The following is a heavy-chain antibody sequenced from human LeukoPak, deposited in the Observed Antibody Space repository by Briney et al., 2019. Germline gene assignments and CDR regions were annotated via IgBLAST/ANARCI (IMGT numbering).Heavy chain of an antibody. D-gene: IGHD3-3*01. Sequence: PGGSLRLSCAASGFTFSSYGMHWVRQAPGKGLEWVAFIRYDGSNKYYADSVKGRFTISRDNSKNTLYLQMNSLRAEDTAVYYCAKGPLYYDFWSGYTDYYYYYYMDVWGKGTTVTVSS. CDR2: IRYDGSNK. J-gene: IGHJ6*03. CDR3: AKGPLYYDFWSGYTDYYYYYYMDV. CDR1: GFTFSSYG. V-gene: IGHV3-30*02.